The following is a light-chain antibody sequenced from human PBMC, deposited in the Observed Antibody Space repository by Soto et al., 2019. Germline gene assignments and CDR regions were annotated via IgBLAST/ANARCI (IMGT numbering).Light chain of an antibody. J-gene: IGLJ2*01. V-gene: IGLV4-69*01. Sequence: QLVLTQSXSASASLGASVKLTCTLSSGHSSYTIAWHQQQPEKGPRYLMKLNSDGSHNKGDGIPDRFSGSSSXAEXYLTXXSXXSEXEADXXCQTWGIGMQVFGGGTXVTVL. CDR3: QTWGIGMQV. CDR1: SGHSSYT. CDR2: LNSDGSH.